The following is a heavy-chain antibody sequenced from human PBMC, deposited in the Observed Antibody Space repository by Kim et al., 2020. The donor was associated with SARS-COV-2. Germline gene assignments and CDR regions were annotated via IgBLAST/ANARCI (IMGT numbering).Heavy chain of an antibody. D-gene: IGHD6-13*01. CDR1: SLKTPG. J-gene: IGHJ4*02. Sequence: SLKTPGLAWGPPRPGKGLEWMGCIYPGDSDIRHSPSFQGQITISDDTSISTAYRQGSSLKAADTAMYYCVTTEVAAAEKYYYDYWGQGTLAT. CDR2: IYPGDSDI. CDR3: VTTEVAAAEKYYYDY. V-gene: IGHV5-51*06.